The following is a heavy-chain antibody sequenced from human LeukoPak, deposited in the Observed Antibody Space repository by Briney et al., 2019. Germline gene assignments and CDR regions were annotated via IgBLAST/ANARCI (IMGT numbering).Heavy chain of an antibody. D-gene: IGHD5-18*01. CDR3: AKVSGYSYGYYYYYMDV. J-gene: IGHJ6*03. CDR1: GLTFSNYA. V-gene: IGHV3-23*01. CDR2: ISGSGGST. Sequence: GGSLRLSCAASGLTFSNYAMSWVRQAPGKGLERVSAISGSGGSTCYADSVKGRFTISRDNSKNTLYLQMNSLRAEDTAVYYCAKVSGYSYGYYYYYMDVWGKGTTVTVSS.